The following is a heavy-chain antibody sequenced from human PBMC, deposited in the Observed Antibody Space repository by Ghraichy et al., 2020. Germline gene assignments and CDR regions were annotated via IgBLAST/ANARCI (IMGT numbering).Heavy chain of an antibody. V-gene: IGHV3-21*01. CDR1: GFTFSSYS. Sequence: GSLRLSCAASGFTFSSYSMNWVRQAPGKGLEWVSSISSSSSYIYYADSVKGRFTISRDNAKNSLYLQMNSLRAEDTAVYYCAREARGYCSSTSCSHRAFDIWGQGTMVTVSS. CDR3: AREARGYCSSTSCSHRAFDI. CDR2: ISSSSSYI. D-gene: IGHD2-2*01. J-gene: IGHJ3*02.